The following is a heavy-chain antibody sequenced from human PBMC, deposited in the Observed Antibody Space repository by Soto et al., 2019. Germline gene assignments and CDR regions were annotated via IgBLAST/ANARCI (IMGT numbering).Heavy chain of an antibody. V-gene: IGHV3-30*03. CDR3: TFSDSSEVDH. J-gene: IGHJ4*02. CDR2: VSYDGHNK. D-gene: IGHD6-6*01. CDR1: GFTFSGYG. Sequence: VQLVESGGDVVQPGTSLTLSCGASGFTFSGYGMHWVRQAPGNGLEWVSFVSYDGHNKYYGDSVRGRFTIARDNSKRTLFLHMNSLRKEDTAVYYCTFSDSSEVDHWGQGALVTVSA.